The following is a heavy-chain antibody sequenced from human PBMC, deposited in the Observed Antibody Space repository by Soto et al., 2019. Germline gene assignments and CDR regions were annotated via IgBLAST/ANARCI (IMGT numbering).Heavy chain of an antibody. CDR2: IYYSGST. CDR3: ARAMGGAETDY. J-gene: IGHJ4*02. CDR1: GGSISSYN. V-gene: IGHV4-59*01. D-gene: IGHD2-21*01. Sequence: QVQLQESGPGLVKPSETLSLTCTVSGGSISSYNWSWIRQPPGKGLEWIGYIYYSGSTNYNPSLKSRVTIAVDTSKNQFSLKLRSVTAADTAVYYCARAMGGAETDYWGQGTLVTVSS.